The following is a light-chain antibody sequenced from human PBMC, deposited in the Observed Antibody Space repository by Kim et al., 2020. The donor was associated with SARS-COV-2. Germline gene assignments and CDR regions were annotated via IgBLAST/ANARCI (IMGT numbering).Light chain of an antibody. J-gene: IGKJ2*01. CDR1: QSVSSN. Sequence: EIVMTQSPATLSVSPGERVTLSCRASQSVSSNLAWYQQKPGQAPRLVIYGASTRATGIPARFSGSGSGTEFTLTISSLQSEDFAVYNCQQYYNWPPYTFGQGTKLEI. V-gene: IGKV3-15*01. CDR3: QQYYNWPPYT. CDR2: GAS.